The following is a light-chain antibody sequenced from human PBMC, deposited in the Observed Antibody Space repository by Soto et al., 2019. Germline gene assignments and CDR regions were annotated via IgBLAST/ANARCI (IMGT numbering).Light chain of an antibody. CDR3: QQLNTYPVT. CDR1: QGISRY. Sequence: IQLTQSPSSLSASVGDSVTITCRASQGISRYLSWYQQKPGRAPKLLISAASTLQSGVPARFSGSGSGTDFTLSITSLQHEDFETYSCQQLNTYPVTLGGGTKVDIK. J-gene: IGKJ4*01. V-gene: IGKV1-9*01. CDR2: AAS.